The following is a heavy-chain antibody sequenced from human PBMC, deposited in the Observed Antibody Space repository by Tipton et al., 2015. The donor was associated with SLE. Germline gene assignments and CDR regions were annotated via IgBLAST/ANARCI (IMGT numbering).Heavy chain of an antibody. D-gene: IGHD3-10*01. Sequence: TLSLTCTVSGGSISSYYWSWIRQPAGKGLEWIGRIYTSGSTNYNPSLKSRVTISVDTSKNQFSLKLSSVTAADTAVYYCARGEIYYGSGSYYSDAFDIWGQGTMVTVSS. CDR1: GGSISSYY. J-gene: IGHJ3*02. V-gene: IGHV4-4*07. CDR2: IYTSGST. CDR3: ARGEIYYGSGSYYSDAFDI.